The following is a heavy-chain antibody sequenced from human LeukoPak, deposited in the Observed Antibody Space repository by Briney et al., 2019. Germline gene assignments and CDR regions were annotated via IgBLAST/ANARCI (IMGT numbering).Heavy chain of an antibody. V-gene: IGHV3-30*02. CDR1: GFTFSSYG. CDR3: ARDSAYSSSSDDYFDY. Sequence: GGSLRLSCAASGFTFSSYGMHWVRQAPGKGLEWVAFIRYDGSNKYYADSVKGRFTISRDNSKNTLYLQMNSLRAEDTAVYYCARDSAYSSSSDDYFDYWGQGTLVTVSS. J-gene: IGHJ4*02. D-gene: IGHD6-6*01. CDR2: IRYDGSNK.